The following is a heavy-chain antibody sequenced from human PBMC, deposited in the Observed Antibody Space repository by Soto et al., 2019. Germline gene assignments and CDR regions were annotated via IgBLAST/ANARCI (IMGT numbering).Heavy chain of an antibody. CDR2: INPSGGST. J-gene: IGHJ5*02. Sequence: ASVKVSCKASGGTFSSYAISWVRQAPGQGLEWMGVINPSGGSTSYAQKFQGRVTMTRDTSTSTVYMELSSLRSEDTAVYYCARAYYDYIWGSYRYTGWFDPWGQGTLVTVSS. CDR3: ARAYYDYIWGSYRYTGWFDP. D-gene: IGHD3-16*02. CDR1: GGTFSSYA. V-gene: IGHV1-46*03.